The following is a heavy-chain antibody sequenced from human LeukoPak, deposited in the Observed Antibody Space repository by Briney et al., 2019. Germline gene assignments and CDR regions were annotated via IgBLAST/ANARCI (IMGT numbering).Heavy chain of an antibody. CDR3: ARGFGEVIRSDYYYYGMDV. Sequence: PSETLSLTCNVSGGSMSRYYWSWIRQSPGKDLEWIAYIYYSGTTHYNPSLKSRVTISIDTSKNQFSLGLSSVTAADTAVYYCARGFGEVIRSDYYYYGMDVWGQGTTVSVTS. V-gene: IGHV4-59*01. D-gene: IGHD3-3*01. CDR2: IYYSGTT. J-gene: IGHJ6*02. CDR1: GGSMSRYY.